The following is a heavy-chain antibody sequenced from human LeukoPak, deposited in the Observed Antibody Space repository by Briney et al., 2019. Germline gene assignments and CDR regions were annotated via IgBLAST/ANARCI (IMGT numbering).Heavy chain of an antibody. CDR2: ISWNSGSI. Sequence: PGGSLRLSCAASGFTFDDYAMHWVRQAPGKGLEWVSGISWNSGSIGYADSVKGRFTISRDNAKNSLYLQMNSLRAEDTALYYCAKDTVTDYCYGMDVWGQGTTVTVSS. D-gene: IGHD4-17*01. J-gene: IGHJ6*02. CDR1: GFTFDDYA. CDR3: AKDTVTDYCYGMDV. V-gene: IGHV3-9*01.